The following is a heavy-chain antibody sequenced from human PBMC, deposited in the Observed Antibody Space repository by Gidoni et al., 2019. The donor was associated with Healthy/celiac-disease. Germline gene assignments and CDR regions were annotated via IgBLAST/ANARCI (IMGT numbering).Heavy chain of an antibody. D-gene: IGHD2-8*01. J-gene: IGHJ6*02. Sequence: QVQLQQWGAGLLKPSETLSLTCAVYGGSFSGYYWRWIRKPPGKGLEWIGEINHSGSTNYNPSLKSRVTISVDTSKNQFSLKLSSVTAADTAVYYCARGGCTNGVCYFLGYYYGMDVWGQGTTVTVSS. V-gene: IGHV4-34*01. CDR1: GGSFSGYY. CDR2: INHSGST. CDR3: ARGGCTNGVCYFLGYYYGMDV.